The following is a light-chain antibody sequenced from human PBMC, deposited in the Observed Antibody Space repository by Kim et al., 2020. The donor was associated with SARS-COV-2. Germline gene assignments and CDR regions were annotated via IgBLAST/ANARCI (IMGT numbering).Light chain of an antibody. CDR1: NIGTKN. J-gene: IGLJ1*01. CDR3: QVWDSSTYV. CDR2: RDN. Sequence: SYELTQPLSVSVALGQTATITCGGNNIGTKNVHWYQQKPGQAPVVVICRDNDRPSEIPERFSGSNSGSTATLTISRAQAGDEAEYYCQVWDSSTYVFGTGTKVTVL. V-gene: IGLV3-9*01.